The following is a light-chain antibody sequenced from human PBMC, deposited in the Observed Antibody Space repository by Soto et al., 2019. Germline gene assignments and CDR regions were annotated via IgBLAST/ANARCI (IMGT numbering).Light chain of an antibody. CDR2: WAS. V-gene: IGKV4-1*01. Sequence: DIVMTQSPDSLAVSLGERATINCKSSQNVLYSSNNKNYLAWYQQRPGQPLKLLIYWASTRESGVPDRFSGSGSGTDFTLTISSLQAEDVAVYYCQQYYSTPPTFGQGTKLEIK. J-gene: IGKJ2*01. CDR3: QQYYSTPPT. CDR1: QNVLYSSNNKNY.